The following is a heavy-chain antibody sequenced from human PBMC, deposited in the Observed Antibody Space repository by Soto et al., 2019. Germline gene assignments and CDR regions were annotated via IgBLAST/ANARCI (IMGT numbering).Heavy chain of an antibody. Sequence: GESLKISCKGSGYSFTTYWIAWVRQMPGKGLEWMGIIYPGDSRTTYSPSFQGQVIISADKSISTVYLQWSSLKASDTAMYYCARHSALTYYYDSSGPGVPRGNLDYWGQGTLVTVSS. CDR2: IYPGDSRT. D-gene: IGHD3-22*01. CDR1: GYSFTTYW. J-gene: IGHJ4*02. CDR3: ARHSALTYYYDSSGPGVPRGNLDY. V-gene: IGHV5-51*01.